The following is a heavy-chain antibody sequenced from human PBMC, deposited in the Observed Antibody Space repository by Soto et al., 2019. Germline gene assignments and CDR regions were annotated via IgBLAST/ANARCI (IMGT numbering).Heavy chain of an antibody. J-gene: IGHJ5*02. Sequence: QVQLVQSGAEVKKPGASVKVSCKASGYTFTRYYMHWVRQAPGQGLEWMGIINPSGGSTSYAQKFQGRVTMTRDTSTSTVYMELSSLRSEDTAVYYCARAGTMVRGWFDPWGQGTLVTVSS. CDR1: GYTFTRYY. CDR3: ARAGTMVRGWFDP. CDR2: INPSGGST. V-gene: IGHV1-46*01. D-gene: IGHD3-10*01.